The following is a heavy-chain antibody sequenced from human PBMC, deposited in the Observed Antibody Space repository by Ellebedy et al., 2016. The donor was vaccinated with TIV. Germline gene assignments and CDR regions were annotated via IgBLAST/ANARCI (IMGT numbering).Heavy chain of an antibody. CDR3: ARGRIYCSGGSCYHGMDV. J-gene: IGHJ6*02. V-gene: IGHV4-34*01. Sequence: GSLRLXXAVYGGSFSGYYWSWIRQPPGKGLEWIGEINHSGSTNYNPSLKSRVTISVDTSKNQFSLKLSSVTAADTAVYYCARGRIYCSGGSCYHGMDVWGQGTTVTVSS. CDR1: GGSFSGYY. D-gene: IGHD2-15*01. CDR2: INHSGST.